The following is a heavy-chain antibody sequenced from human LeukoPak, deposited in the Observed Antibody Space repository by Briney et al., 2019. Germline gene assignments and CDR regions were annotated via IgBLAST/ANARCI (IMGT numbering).Heavy chain of an antibody. CDR3: ARTIEATVVALRAFDI. J-gene: IGHJ3*02. V-gene: IGHV4-30-4*01. Sequence: SETLSLTCTVSGGSVSSGSYYWSWIRQPPGKGLEWIGYIYYSGSTYYNPSLKSRVTISVDTSKNQFSLKLSSVTAADTAVYYCARTIEATVVALRAFDIWGQGTMVTVSS. CDR1: GGSVSSGSYY. D-gene: IGHD4-23*01. CDR2: IYYSGST.